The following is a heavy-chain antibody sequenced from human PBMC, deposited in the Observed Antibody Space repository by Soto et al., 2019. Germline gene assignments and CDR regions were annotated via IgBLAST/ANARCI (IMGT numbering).Heavy chain of an antibody. CDR2: IKSKTDGGTT. Sequence: PVGSLRLSCAASGFTFSNAWMSWVRQAPGKGLEWVGRIKSKTDGGTTDYAAPVKGRFTISRDDSKNTLYLQMNSLKTEDTAVYYCTTDLYYYDSSGYYSGDAFDIWGQGTMVTVSS. CDR1: GFTFSNAW. D-gene: IGHD3-22*01. J-gene: IGHJ3*02. V-gene: IGHV3-15*01. CDR3: TTDLYYYDSSGYYSGDAFDI.